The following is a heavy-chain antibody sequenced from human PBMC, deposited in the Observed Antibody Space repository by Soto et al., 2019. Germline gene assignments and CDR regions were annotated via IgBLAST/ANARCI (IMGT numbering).Heavy chain of an antibody. CDR1: GGSISSYY. Sequence: QVQLQESGPGRVKPSETLSLTCTVSGGSISSYYWSWIRQPPGKGLEWIGYVYYSGSTNYNPSLKSRVTISVDTSKNQFSLKLSSMTAEDTAVYYCASYGSGSYSFVYWGQGTLVTVSS. CDR2: VYYSGST. V-gene: IGHV4-59*08. J-gene: IGHJ4*02. D-gene: IGHD3-10*01. CDR3: ASYGSGSYSFVY.